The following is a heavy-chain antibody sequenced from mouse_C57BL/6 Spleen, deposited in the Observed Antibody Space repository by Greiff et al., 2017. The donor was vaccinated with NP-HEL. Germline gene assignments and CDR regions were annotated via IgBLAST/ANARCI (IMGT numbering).Heavy chain of an antibody. J-gene: IGHJ1*03. Sequence: QVQLQQPGAELVRPGSSVKLSCKASGYTFTSYWMHWVKPRPIQGLEWIGNIDPSDSETHYNQKFKDKATLTVDKSSSTADMQLSSLTSEDSAVYYCARDGSNWYFDVWGTGTTVTVSS. CDR1: GYTFTSYW. CDR2: IDPSDSET. CDR3: ARDGSNWYFDV. V-gene: IGHV1-52*01. D-gene: IGHD2-3*01.